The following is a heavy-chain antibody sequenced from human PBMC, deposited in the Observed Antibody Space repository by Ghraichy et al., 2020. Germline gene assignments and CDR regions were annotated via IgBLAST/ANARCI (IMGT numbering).Heavy chain of an antibody. J-gene: IGHJ3*02. CDR1: GFTFSSYA. CDR3: WKDRLVGVLDAFDI. V-gene: IGHV3-64D*06. CDR2: ISSNGGST. D-gene: IGHD1-26*01. Sequence: GGSLRLSCSASGFTFSSYAMHWVRQAPGKGLEYVSAISSNGGSTYYADSVKGRFTISRDNSKNTLYLQMSSLRAEDTAGYYCWKDRLVGVLDAFDIWGQGTMVTVSS.